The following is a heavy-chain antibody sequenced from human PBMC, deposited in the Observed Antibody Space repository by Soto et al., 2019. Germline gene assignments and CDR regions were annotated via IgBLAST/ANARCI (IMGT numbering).Heavy chain of an antibody. V-gene: IGHV3-9*01. CDR3: AKDRYSSSALSVFDY. J-gene: IGHJ4*02. CDR1: GFTFDDYA. Sequence: GGSLRLSCAASGFTFDDYAMHWVRQAPGKGLEWVSGISWNSGSIGYADSVKGRFTISRDNAKNSLYLQMNSLRAEDTALYYCAKDRYSSSALSVFDYWGQGTLVTVSS. D-gene: IGHD6-6*01. CDR2: ISWNSGSI.